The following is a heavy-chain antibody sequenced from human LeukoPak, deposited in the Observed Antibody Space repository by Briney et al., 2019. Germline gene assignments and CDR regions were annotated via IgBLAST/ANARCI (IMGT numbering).Heavy chain of an antibody. CDR3: ARQDDYVSSDY. J-gene: IGHJ4*02. D-gene: IGHD3-16*01. CDR2: IYPGASDT. CDR1: GYSFTNYW. Sequence: GESLEISCKASGYSFTNYWIGWVRQMPGKGLEWMGIIYPGASDTRYSPSFQGQVTISADKSITTAYLQWSSLKASDTAMYYCARQDDYVSSDYWGQGTLVTVSS. V-gene: IGHV5-51*01.